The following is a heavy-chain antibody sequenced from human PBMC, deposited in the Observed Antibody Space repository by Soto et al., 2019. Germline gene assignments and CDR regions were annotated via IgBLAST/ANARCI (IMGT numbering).Heavy chain of an antibody. Sequence: PGGSLRLSCAASVFTFSNAWMSLVRQAPGKGLEWVGRIKSRTNCGTTDYAAPVKGRFTISRDDSKNTLYLQMNSLRTEDTAVYYCTTDDPINRSWGQGTLVTVS. CDR3: TTDDPINRS. CDR1: VFTFSNAW. CDR2: IKSRTNCGTT. J-gene: IGHJ5*02. V-gene: IGHV3-15*01.